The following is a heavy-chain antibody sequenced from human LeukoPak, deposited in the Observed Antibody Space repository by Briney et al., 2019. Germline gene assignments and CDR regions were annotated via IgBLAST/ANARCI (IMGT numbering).Heavy chain of an antibody. CDR3: AKWGDYDILTGYYVSDF. J-gene: IGHJ4*02. D-gene: IGHD3-9*01. CDR2: ITGSGDTT. CDR1: GFIFRNYA. V-gene: IGHV3-23*01. Sequence: SGGSLRLSCAASGFIFRNYAMSWVRQAPGKGLEWVSAITGSGDTTYYADFVKGRFTISRDNSENTLYVEMNTLRAEDTAVYYCAKWGDYDILTGYYVSDFWGQGTLVTVSS.